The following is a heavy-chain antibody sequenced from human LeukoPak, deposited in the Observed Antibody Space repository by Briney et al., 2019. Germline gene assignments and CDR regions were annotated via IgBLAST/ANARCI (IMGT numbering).Heavy chain of an antibody. V-gene: IGHV4-30-2*01. Sequence: SQTLSLTCAVSGGSISSGGYSWSWIRQPPGKGLEWIGYIYHSGSTYYNPSLKSRVTISVDRSKNQFSLKLSSVTAADTVVYYCARGAYYYDSSGAPYNWFDPWGQGTLVTVSS. CDR1: GGSISSGGYS. CDR3: ARGAYYYDSSGAPYNWFDP. J-gene: IGHJ5*02. CDR2: IYHSGST. D-gene: IGHD3-22*01.